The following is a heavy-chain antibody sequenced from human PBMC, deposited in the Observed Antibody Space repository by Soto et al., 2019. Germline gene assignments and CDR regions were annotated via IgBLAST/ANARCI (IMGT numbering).Heavy chain of an antibody. CDR3: ARDGGRHSGGIDY. Sequence: QVQLVQSGAEVKQPGSSVKVSCTASGGTFSSYSINWVRQAPGQGLEWMGEIIPIFGTANYAQKFQGRVTITADESTSTAYMELSSQRSEDTAVYYCARDGGRHSGGIDYSGQGTLVTVSS. CDR1: GGTFSSYS. D-gene: IGHD1-26*01. CDR2: IIPIFGTA. J-gene: IGHJ4*02. V-gene: IGHV1-69*01.